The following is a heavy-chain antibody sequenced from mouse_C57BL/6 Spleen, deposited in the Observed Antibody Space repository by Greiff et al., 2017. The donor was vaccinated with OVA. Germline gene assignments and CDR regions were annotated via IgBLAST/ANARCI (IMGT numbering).Heavy chain of an antibody. Sequence: VQLQQSGAELVRPGSSVKLSCKASGYTFTSYWMHWVKQRPIQGLEWIGNIDPSDSETHYNQKFKDKATLTVDKSSSTAYMQLSSLTSEDSAVYYGARPYYGSSPYFDVWGTGTTVTVSS. CDR1: GYTFTSYW. CDR2: IDPSDSET. V-gene: IGHV1-52*01. CDR3: ARPYYGSSPYFDV. D-gene: IGHD1-1*01. J-gene: IGHJ1*03.